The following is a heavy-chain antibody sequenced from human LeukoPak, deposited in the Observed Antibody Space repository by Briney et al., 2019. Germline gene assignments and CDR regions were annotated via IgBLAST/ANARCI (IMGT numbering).Heavy chain of an antibody. CDR1: GGSISSGSYY. CDR2: IYTSGST. J-gene: IGHJ4*02. Sequence: PSQTLSLTCTVSGGSISSGSYYWSWIRQPAGKGLEWIGRIYTSGSTNYNPSLKSRVTMSVDTSKNQFSLKLSSVTAADTAVYYCARDSRKGALSGGKEGYSGYFDYWGQGTLVTVSS. D-gene: IGHD5-12*01. V-gene: IGHV4-61*02. CDR3: ARDSRKGALSGGKEGYSGYFDY.